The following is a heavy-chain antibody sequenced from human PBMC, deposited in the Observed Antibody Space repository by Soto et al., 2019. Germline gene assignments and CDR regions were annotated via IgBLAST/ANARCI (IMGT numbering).Heavy chain of an antibody. CDR2: IAYDGSGK. V-gene: IGHV3-30*03. Sequence: PGGSLRLSCAAPGFIFNYCEMHWFRQAPGEGLQWVAVIAYDGSGKYYADSVRGRFTISRDKSENFLYLQMNGLRVDDTAIYYCARGAFESMFGVVDSVYHGLDVWGQGTTVTVSS. D-gene: IGHD3-3*01. CDR3: ARGAFESMFGVVDSVYHGLDV. J-gene: IGHJ6*02. CDR1: GFIFNYCE.